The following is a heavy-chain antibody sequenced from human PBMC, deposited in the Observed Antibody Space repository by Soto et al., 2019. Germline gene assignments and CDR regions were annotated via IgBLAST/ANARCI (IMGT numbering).Heavy chain of an antibody. Sequence: SVKVSCKASGGTFSSYAISWVRQAPGQGLEWMGGIIPIFGTANYAQKFQGRVTITADKSTSTAYMELSSLRSEDTAVYYCARDKIQYYYDSRGLLNPYPLDPWGQGTLVTVSS. CDR2: IIPIFGTA. CDR3: ARDKIQYYYDSRGLLNPYPLDP. CDR1: GGTFSSYA. J-gene: IGHJ5*02. D-gene: IGHD3-22*01. V-gene: IGHV1-69*06.